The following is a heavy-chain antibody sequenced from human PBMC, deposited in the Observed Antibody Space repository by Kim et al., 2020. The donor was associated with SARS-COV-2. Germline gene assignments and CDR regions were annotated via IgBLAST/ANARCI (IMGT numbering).Heavy chain of an antibody. CDR3: ARNRRVWLQPIPYYFDY. CDR1: GGSISSSSYY. CDR2: LYYRGTS. Sequence: SETLSLTCTVSGGSISSSSYYWGWIRQPPGQGLEWIGSLYYRGTSYYNPSLKSRVTICVDTSKNQFSLKLSSVTAADTAVYYCARNRRVWLQPIPYYFDYWGQGNLVTVSS. D-gene: IGHD5-18*01. V-gene: IGHV4-39*01. J-gene: IGHJ4*02.